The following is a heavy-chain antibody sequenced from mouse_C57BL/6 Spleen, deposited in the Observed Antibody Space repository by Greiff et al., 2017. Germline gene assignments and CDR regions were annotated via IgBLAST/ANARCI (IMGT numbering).Heavy chain of an antibody. D-gene: IGHD3-2*02. CDR2: IDPANGNT. Sequence: EVKLQESVAELVRPGASVKLSCTASGFNIKNTYMHWVKQRPEQGLEWIGRIDPANGNTKYAPKFQGQATITADTYSNPAYLQLSSLTSEYTAIYYCSRAQATFAYWGQGTLVTVSA. CDR1: GFNIKNTY. CDR3: SRAQATFAY. V-gene: IGHV14-3*01. J-gene: IGHJ3*01.